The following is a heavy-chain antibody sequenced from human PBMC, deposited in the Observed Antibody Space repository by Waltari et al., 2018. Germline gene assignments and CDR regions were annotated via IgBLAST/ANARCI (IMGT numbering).Heavy chain of an antibody. CDR3: ARAHTGYRRLDSSSWYRFGGYYFDY. J-gene: IGHJ4*02. Sequence: QVQLQESGPGLVKPSETLSLTCTVSGDSISGYYWAWIRQSAGDGLEWIGRIYVSGSNNYNPSLKSRITMSVDTSRNIFSLKLSSVTAADTAVYYCARAHTGYRRLDSSSWYRFGGYYFDYWGQGTLVTVSS. CDR2: IYVSGSN. V-gene: IGHV4-4*07. CDR1: GDSISGYY. D-gene: IGHD6-13*01.